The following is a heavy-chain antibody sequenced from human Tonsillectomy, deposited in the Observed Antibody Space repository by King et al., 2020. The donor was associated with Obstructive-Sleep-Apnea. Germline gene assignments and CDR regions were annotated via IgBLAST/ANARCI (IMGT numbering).Heavy chain of an antibody. Sequence: VQLVESGGGLVQPGGSLRLSCAASGFTFSSYWMSWVRQAPGKGLEWVANIKQDGSEKYYVDSVKGRFTIYRDNAKNSLYLQMNSLRAEDTAVYYCARGRYCSSTSCATYYYGMDVWGQGTTVTVSS. V-gene: IGHV3-7*01. CDR3: ARGRYCSSTSCATYYYGMDV. CDR2: IKQDGSEK. D-gene: IGHD2-2*01. CDR1: GFTFSSYW. J-gene: IGHJ6*02.